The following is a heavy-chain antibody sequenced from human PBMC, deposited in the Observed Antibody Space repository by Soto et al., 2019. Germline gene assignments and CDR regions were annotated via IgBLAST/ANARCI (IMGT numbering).Heavy chain of an antibody. CDR2: IKFDGSEK. J-gene: IGHJ4*02. D-gene: IGHD2-2*01. Sequence: GALRLSCEASGFTFSDYWMSWVRQAPGKGPEWVANIKFDGSEKQYVDSVRGRFTISRDNSRNSLFLQMNSLRAGDTAVYYCVKDGGYCSSSTCYSPRNHYFDSWGQGTLV. V-gene: IGHV3-7*03. CDR1: GFTFSDYW. CDR3: VKDGGYCSSSTCYSPRNHYFDS.